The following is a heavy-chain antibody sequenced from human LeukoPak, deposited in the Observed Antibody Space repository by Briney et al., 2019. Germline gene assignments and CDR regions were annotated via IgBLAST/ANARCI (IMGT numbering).Heavy chain of an antibody. V-gene: IGHV3-23*01. J-gene: IGHJ4*02. D-gene: IGHD6-19*01. Sequence: GGSLRLSCAASGFTFSSAAMTWVRQAPGKGLEWVSLIASSGGSTYYADSVKGRFTISRDNSKNTLYLQMNSLRVEDTAVYYCIRSNGWADYWGQGTLVTVSS. CDR1: GFTFSSAA. CDR3: IRSNGWADY. CDR2: IASSGGST.